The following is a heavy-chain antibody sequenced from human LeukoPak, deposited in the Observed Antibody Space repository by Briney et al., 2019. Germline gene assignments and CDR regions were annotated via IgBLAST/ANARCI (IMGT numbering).Heavy chain of an antibody. D-gene: IGHD1-26*01. CDR1: GFTFSGSA. CDR2: IRSKANSYAT. Sequence: PGGSLTLSCAASGFTFSGSAMHWVRQASGKGLEWVGRIRSKANSYATAYAASVKGRFTISRDDSKNTAYLQMNSLKTEDTAVYYGTRRSPVRNWGQGTLVTVSS. CDR3: TRRSPVRN. V-gene: IGHV3-73*01. J-gene: IGHJ4*02.